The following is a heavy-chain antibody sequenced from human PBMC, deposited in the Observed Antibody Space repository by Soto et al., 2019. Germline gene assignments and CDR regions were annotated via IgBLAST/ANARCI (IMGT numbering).Heavy chain of an antibody. CDR1: GYTFTSYY. V-gene: IGHV1-46*01. Sequence: SVKVSCKASGYTFTSYYMHWVRQAPGQGLEWMGIINPSGGSTSYAQKFQGRVTMTRDTSTSTVYMELSSLRSEDTAVYYCAREKDIVEATFPPHNWYDPWSQGTLVIVSS. J-gene: IGHJ5*02. D-gene: IGHD1-26*01. CDR2: INPSGGST. CDR3: AREKDIVEATFPPHNWYDP.